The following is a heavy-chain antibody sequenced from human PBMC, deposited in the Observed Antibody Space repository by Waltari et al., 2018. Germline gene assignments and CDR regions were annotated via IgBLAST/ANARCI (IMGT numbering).Heavy chain of an antibody. Sequence: QVQLQESGPGLVKPSETLSLTCAVSGYSISSGYYWGWLRPPPGKGLEWIGSIYHSGSTYYNPSLKSRVTISVDTSKNQFSLKLSSVTAADTAVYYCARLFGESGEYGSGILLGPLIDYWGQGTLVTVSS. J-gene: IGHJ4*02. CDR1: GYSISSGYY. V-gene: IGHV4-38-2*01. CDR2: IYHSGST. CDR3: ARLFGESGEYGSGILLGPLIDY. D-gene: IGHD3-10*01.